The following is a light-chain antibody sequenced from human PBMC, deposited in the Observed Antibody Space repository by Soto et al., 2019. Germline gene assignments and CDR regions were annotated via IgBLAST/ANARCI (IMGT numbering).Light chain of an antibody. CDR3: QTADTSLSVV. Sequence: QSVLTQPPSVSGAPGQRVTISCSGSSSNIGAGYGVHWYQQLPGAAPKLLIYGNTNRPSGVPDRFSGSQSDTSASLAITGLQAGDEAHYYCQTADTSLSVVFGGGTQLTVL. CDR2: GNT. V-gene: IGLV1-40*01. J-gene: IGLJ2*01. CDR1: SSNIGAGYG.